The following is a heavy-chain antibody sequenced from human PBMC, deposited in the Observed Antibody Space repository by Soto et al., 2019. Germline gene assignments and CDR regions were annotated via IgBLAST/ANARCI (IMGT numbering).Heavy chain of an antibody. CDR1: GFTFSSYA. CDR2: ISNSGHSA. CDR3: AKDRVGGVPDAFDI. Sequence: GGSLRLSCAASGFTFSSYAMNWFRQAPGKGLEWISVISNSGHSAYYADSVKGRFTISRDNSKNALYLQMNSLRAEDTALYYCAKDRVGGVPDAFDIWGQGTMVTVSS. J-gene: IGHJ3*02. D-gene: IGHD2-8*01. V-gene: IGHV3-23*01.